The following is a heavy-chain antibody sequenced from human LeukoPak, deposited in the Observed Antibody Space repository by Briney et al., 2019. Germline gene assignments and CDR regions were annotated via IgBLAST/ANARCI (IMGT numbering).Heavy chain of an antibody. J-gene: IGHJ4*02. D-gene: IGHD2-15*01. CDR2: LHYSGST. CDR3: GRSEAGGSALYS. CDR1: VDFIIIYY. Sequence: SETPSATRTLSVDFIIIYYRSWIRQPPGKGLDWIGYLHYSGSTSYNPSLKSRVTISVDTSKNQFSLKLSSVTAADTAVYYCGRSEAGGSALYSWGQGTLVTVSS. V-gene: IGHV4-59*01.